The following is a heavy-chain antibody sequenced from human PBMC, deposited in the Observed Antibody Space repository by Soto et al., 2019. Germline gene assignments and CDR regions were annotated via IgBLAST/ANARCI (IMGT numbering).Heavy chain of an antibody. CDR2: IYYSGST. CDR1: GGSISSGGYY. J-gene: IGHJ5*02. Sequence: SETLSLTCTVSGGSISSGGYYWSWIRQHPGKGLEWIGYIYYSGSTYYNPSLKSRVTISVDTSKNQFSLKLSSVTAADTAVYYCARSYGSEDNWFDPWGQGTLVTVSS. V-gene: IGHV4-31*03. D-gene: IGHD3-10*01. CDR3: ARSYGSEDNWFDP.